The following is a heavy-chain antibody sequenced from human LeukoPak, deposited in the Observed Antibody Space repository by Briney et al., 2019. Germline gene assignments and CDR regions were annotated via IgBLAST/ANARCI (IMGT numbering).Heavy chain of an antibody. CDR1: GCTFSRYA. D-gene: IGHD3-10*01. CDR3: AKEPSVDHGSGSYSYYFDY. V-gene: IGHV3-23*01. Sequence: GFSESLSCAASGCTFSRYALSWVGQAPGKGLEGVAAISGSGGSKYYADSVKGRFTISRDSSKNTLYLQMNSLRAEDTAVYYCAKEPSVDHGSGSYSYYFDYWGQGTLVTVSS. CDR2: ISGSGGSK. J-gene: IGHJ4*02.